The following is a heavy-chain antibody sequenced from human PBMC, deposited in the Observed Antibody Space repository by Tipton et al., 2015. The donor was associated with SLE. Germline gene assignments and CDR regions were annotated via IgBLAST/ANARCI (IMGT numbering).Heavy chain of an antibody. CDR1: GGSISSHY. CDR2: IYHTGST. J-gene: IGHJ5*02. Sequence: PGLVKPSETLSLTCSISGGSISSHYWSWIRQSPGKGLEWIGYIYHTGSTNYSPSFKSRVTMSVDTSNNQFSLKLNSVTAADTAVYYCARGSYYVDPWGQGTLVTVSS. CDR3: ARGSYYVDP. V-gene: IGHV4-59*11. D-gene: IGHD3-10*02.